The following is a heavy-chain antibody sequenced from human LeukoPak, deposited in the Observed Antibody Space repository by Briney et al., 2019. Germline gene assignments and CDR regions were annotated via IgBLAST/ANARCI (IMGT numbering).Heavy chain of an antibody. CDR3: ATHKSSSWRNNWFDP. Sequence: ASVKVSCKASGGTFSSYAISWVRQVPGQGLEWMGRIIPIFGTANYAQKFQGRVTITTDESTSTAYMELSSLRSEDTAVYYCATHKSSSWRNNWFDPWGQGTLVTVSS. CDR1: GGTFSSYA. J-gene: IGHJ5*02. CDR2: IIPIFGTA. V-gene: IGHV1-69*05. D-gene: IGHD6-13*01.